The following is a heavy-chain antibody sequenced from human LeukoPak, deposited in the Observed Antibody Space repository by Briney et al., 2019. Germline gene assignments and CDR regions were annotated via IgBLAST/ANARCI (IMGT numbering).Heavy chain of an antibody. CDR1: GGSISSYY. CDR3: ARVYGDYVYYYYYYMDV. V-gene: IGHV4-59*01. J-gene: IGHJ6*03. D-gene: IGHD4-17*01. Sequence: SETLSLXCTVSGGSISSYYWSWIRQPPGKALEWIGYIYYSGSTNYNPSLKSRVTISVDTSKNQSSLKLSSVTAADTAVYYCARVYGDYVYYYYYYMDVWGKGTTVTVSS. CDR2: IYYSGST.